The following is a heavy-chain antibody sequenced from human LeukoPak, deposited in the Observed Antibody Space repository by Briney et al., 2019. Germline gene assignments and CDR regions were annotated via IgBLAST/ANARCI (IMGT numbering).Heavy chain of an antibody. V-gene: IGHV4-34*01. CDR3: ARVDDGMARTIDY. J-gene: IGHJ4*02. D-gene: IGHD4-23*01. CDR2: INHSGST. Sequence: SETLSLTCAVYGGSFSGYYWSWIRQPPGKGLEWIGEINHSGSTNYNPSLKSRVTLSVDTSKNQFSLKLSSVTAADTAVYYCARVDDGMARTIDYWGQGTLVTVSS. CDR1: GGSFSGYY.